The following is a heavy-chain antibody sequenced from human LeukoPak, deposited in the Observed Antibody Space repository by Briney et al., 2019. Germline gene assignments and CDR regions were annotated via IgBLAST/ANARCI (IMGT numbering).Heavy chain of an antibody. CDR2: ISASDNNT. Sequence: GGSLRLSCAASGFTFSSYAMSWLRRAPGKGLEWVSAISASDNNTYYADSVKGRFTISRDNSKNTLSLQMNSLRAEDTALYYCVKDHWGSYYSLFDSWGQGTLVTVSS. V-gene: IGHV3-23*01. CDR3: VKDHWGSYYSLFDS. J-gene: IGHJ4*02. D-gene: IGHD1-26*01. CDR1: GFTFSSYA.